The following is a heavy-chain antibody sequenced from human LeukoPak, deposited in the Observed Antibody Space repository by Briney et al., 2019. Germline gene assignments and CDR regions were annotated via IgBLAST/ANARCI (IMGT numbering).Heavy chain of an antibody. CDR3: ARSLFPYGMDV. D-gene: IGHD2-21*01. J-gene: IGHJ6*02. CDR2: ISSSGSTI. CDR1: GFTFSSYE. V-gene: IGHV3-48*03. Sequence: PGGSLRLSCAASGFTFSSYEMNWVRQAPGKGLEWVSYISSSGSTIYYADSVKGRFTIPRDNAKNSLYLQMNSLRAEDTAVYYCARSLFPYGMDVWGQGTTVTVSS.